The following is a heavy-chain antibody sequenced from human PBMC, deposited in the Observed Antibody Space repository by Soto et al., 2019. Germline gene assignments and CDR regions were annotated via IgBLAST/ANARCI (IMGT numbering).Heavy chain of an antibody. V-gene: IGHV4-59*08. CDR2: IYYSGST. CDR1: GGSISSYY. CDR3: AREDYEYDSSGYYSS. D-gene: IGHD3-22*01. Sequence: PSETLSLTCTVSGGSISSYYWSWIRQPPGKGLEWIGYIYYSGSTKYNPSLKSRVTISMDTSKNQFSLNLSSVTAADTAVYYCAREDYEYDSSGYYSSWGQGTLVTVSS. J-gene: IGHJ5*02.